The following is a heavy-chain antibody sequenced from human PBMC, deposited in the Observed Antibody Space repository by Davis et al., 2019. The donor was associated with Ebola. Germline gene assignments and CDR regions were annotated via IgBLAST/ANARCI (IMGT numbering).Heavy chain of an antibody. CDR3: ARVRGYCSSTSCYTPYGMDV. CDR1: GYTFTSYG. V-gene: IGHV1-18*01. J-gene: IGHJ6*02. CDR2: ISAYNGNT. Sequence: ASVKVSCKASGYTFTSYGISWVRRAPGQGLEWMGWISAYNGNTNYAQKLQGRVTMTTDTSTSTAYMELRSLRSDDTAVYYCARVRGYCSSTSCYTPYGMDVWGQGTTVTVSS. D-gene: IGHD2-2*02.